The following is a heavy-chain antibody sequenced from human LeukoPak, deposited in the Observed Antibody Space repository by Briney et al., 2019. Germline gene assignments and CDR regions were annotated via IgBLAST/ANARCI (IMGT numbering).Heavy chain of an antibody. V-gene: IGHV3-53*01. CDR2: IYSGGST. CDR3: ARLITMVRGVIGPFDY. J-gene: IGHJ4*02. CDR1: GFTVRSNY. D-gene: IGHD3-10*01. Sequence: GGSLRLSCAASGFTVRSNYMSWVRQAPGKGLEWVSVIYSGGSTYYADSVKGRFTISRDNSKNTLYLQMNSLRAEDTAVYYCARLITMVRGVIGPFDYWGQGALVTVSP.